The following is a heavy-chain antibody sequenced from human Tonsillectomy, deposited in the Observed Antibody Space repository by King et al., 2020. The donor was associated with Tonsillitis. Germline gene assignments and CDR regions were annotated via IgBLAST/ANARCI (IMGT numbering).Heavy chain of an antibody. CDR1: GLTFGDYD. J-gene: IGHJ2*01. CDR3: AGVTGIVGVFYWYFDL. Sequence: VQLVESGGGLVKPGGSLRLSCAASGLTFGDYDVSWIRQAPGQGLEWVSYISSSSDYTYYADSVKGRLTISRDNAKNSVYLQMNSLRAEDTAVYYCAGVTGIVGVFYWYFDLWGRGTLVTVSS. D-gene: IGHD1-26*01. CDR2: ISSSSDYT. V-gene: IGHV3-11*06.